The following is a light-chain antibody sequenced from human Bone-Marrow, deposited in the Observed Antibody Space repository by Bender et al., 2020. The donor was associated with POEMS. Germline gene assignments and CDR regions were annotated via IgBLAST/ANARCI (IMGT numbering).Light chain of an antibody. CDR2: DVS. J-gene: IGLJ2*01. CDR3: SSYTSDSTLV. Sequence: QSALTQPASVSGSPGQSITISCTGTSNDIGYSNYVSWYQQHPGKAPKLIIYDVSHRPSGVSNPFSGSKSGNTASLTISGLQAEDEADYYCSSYTSDSTLVFGGGTKLTVL. CDR1: SNDIGYSNY. V-gene: IGLV2-14*03.